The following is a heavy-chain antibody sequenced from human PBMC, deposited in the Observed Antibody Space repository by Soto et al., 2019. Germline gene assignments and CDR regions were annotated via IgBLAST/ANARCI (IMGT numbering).Heavy chain of an antibody. CDR3: ARVARGDSSSWFVDY. CDR1: GYTFTSYG. CDR2: ISAYNGNT. J-gene: IGHJ4*02. V-gene: IGHV1-18*01. D-gene: IGHD6-13*01. Sequence: QVQLVQSGAEVKKPGASVKVSCKASGYTFTSYGISWVRQAPGQGLEWMGWISAYNGNTNYAQKLQGRVTMTTDTSTGTAYMELRSLRYDDTAVYYCARVARGDSSSWFVDYWGQGTLVTVSS.